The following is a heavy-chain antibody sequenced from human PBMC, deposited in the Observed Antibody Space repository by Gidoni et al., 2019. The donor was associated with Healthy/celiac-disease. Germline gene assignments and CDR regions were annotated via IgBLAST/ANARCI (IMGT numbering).Heavy chain of an antibody. J-gene: IGHJ5*02. D-gene: IGHD3-10*01. CDR2: ISGSRGST. CDR1: GFTFSSYA. Sequence: EVQLLESGGGLVQPGGSLRLSCAASGFTFSSYAMSWVRQAPGKGLEWVAAISGSRGSTYYADAVKGRFTIYRDNSKNTLYLQMNSLRAEDTAVYYCAKDSWFGEANWFDPWGQGTLVTVSS. CDR3: AKDSWFGEANWFDP. V-gene: IGHV3-23*01.